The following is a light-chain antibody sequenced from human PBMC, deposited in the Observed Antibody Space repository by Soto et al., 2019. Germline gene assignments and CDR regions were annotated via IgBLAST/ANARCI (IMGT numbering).Light chain of an antibody. CDR2: DAS. J-gene: IGKJ4*01. V-gene: IGKV1-5*01. CDR1: QDVITC. CDR3: QQYNSYSRPT. Sequence: DIQMTQSPSTLSASVGDRVTITCRASQDVITCLAWYQQKPGKAPYLLIYDASSLESGVPSRFSGSGFGTEFTLTSSSLQPDEFATYYGQQYNSYSRPTFGGGTMVEIK.